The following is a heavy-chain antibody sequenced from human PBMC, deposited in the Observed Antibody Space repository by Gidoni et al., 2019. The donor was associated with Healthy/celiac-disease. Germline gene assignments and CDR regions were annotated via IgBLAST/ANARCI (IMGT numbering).Heavy chain of an antibody. CDR1: GVTFSSFS. CDR2: ISSSSSYI. J-gene: IGHJ6*02. Sequence: EVQLVESGGGLVKPGGSLRLSCAASGVTFSSFSMNWVRQAQGKGLEWVSSISSSSSYIYYADSVKGRFTISRDNAKNSLYMQMNSLRAEDTAVYYCARDRRVTSNYYYYGMDVWGQGTTVTVSS. D-gene: IGHD4-4*01. V-gene: IGHV3-21*01. CDR3: ARDRRVTSNYYYYGMDV.